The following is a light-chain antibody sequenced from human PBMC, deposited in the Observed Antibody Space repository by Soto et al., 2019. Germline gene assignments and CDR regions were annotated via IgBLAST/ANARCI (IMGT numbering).Light chain of an antibody. CDR1: QSISSR. J-gene: IGKJ2*01. CDR3: QQYDTYFRYT. Sequence: DIQMTQSPSTLSASVGDRVTITCRASQSISSRLAWYQKKPGKAPKLLIYDALNLESGVPSRFSGSGSGTEFTLSIGSLQPDEFATYDCQQYDTYFRYTLGQGTKLEIK. V-gene: IGKV1-5*01. CDR2: DAL.